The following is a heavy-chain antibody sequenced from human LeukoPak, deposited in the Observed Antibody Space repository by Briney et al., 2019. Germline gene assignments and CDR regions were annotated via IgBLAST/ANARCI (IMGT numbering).Heavy chain of an antibody. V-gene: IGHV3-20*01. J-gene: IGHJ3*02. CDR2: VNWNGGST. D-gene: IGHD1-26*01. CDR3: ARGLGSYGGAFDI. CDR1: GFTFSSYG. Sequence: GGSLRLSCAASGFTFSSYGMSWVRQAPGKGLEWVSGVNWNGGSTGYADSVKGRFTISRDNAKNSLYLQMNSLRAEDTALYHCARGLGSYGGAFDIWGQGTMVTVSS.